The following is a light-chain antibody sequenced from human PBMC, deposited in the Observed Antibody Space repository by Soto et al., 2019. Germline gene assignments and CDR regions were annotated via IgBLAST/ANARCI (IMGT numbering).Light chain of an antibody. J-gene: IGLJ1*01. CDR3: GSWDSSLSAYV. CDR2: DDN. CDR1: SSNIGGNS. Sequence: SVLSQPPSVSAAPGQKVTISCSGSSSNIGGNSVSWYQQLPGTAPKLLIYDDNKRPSGIPDRFSGSKSGTSATLGITGFQTGDEADYYCGSWDSSLSAYVFGTGTTVTV. V-gene: IGLV1-51*01.